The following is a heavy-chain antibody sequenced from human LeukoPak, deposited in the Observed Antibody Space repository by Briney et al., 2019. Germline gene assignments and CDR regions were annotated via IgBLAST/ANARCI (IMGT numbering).Heavy chain of an antibody. Sequence: TGGSLRLSCVVSGVTFSNYAMSWVRQAPRKGLEWVSAISGDGVTTYYADSVKGRFTISRDNSKNTLYLQMNSLRAQDTAVYYCAKDRDIVVVPAALEFWGQGTLVTVSS. CDR2: ISGDGVTT. V-gene: IGHV3-23*01. J-gene: IGHJ4*02. CDR3: AKDRDIVVVPAALEF. CDR1: GVTFSNYA. D-gene: IGHD2-2*01.